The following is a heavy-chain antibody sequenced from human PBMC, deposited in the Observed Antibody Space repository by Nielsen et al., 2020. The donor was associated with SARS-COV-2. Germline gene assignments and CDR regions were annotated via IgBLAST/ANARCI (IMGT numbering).Heavy chain of an antibody. CDR3: AKDILETTGIAAAGYYYYYGMDV. CDR2: ISSSSSYT. V-gene: IGHV3-11*05. J-gene: IGHJ6*02. D-gene: IGHD6-13*01. Sequence: GGSLRLSCAASGFTFSDYYMSWIRQAPGKGLEWVSYISSSSSYTNYADSVKGRFTISRDNAKNSLYLQMNSLRAEDTALYYCAKDILETTGIAAAGYYYYYGMDVWGQGTTVTVSS. CDR1: GFTFSDYY.